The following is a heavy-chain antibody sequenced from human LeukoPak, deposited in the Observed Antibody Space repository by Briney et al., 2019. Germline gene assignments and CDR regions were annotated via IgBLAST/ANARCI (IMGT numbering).Heavy chain of an antibody. V-gene: IGHV3-74*01. CDR3: ARDPTYYDILTGHYFDY. CDR1: GFTFSSYW. Sequence: GGSLRLSCAASGFTFSSYWMHWVRQAPGKGLVWVSRINSDGSSTSYADSVEGRFTISRDNAKNTLYLQMNSLRAEDTAVYYCARDPTYYDILTGHYFDYWGQGTLVTVSS. J-gene: IGHJ4*02. CDR2: INSDGSST. D-gene: IGHD3-9*01.